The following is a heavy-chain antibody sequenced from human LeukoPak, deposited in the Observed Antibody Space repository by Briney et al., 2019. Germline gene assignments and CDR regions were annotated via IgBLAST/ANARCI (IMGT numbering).Heavy chain of an antibody. CDR1: GGSISSYY. V-gene: IGHV4-59*12. D-gene: IGHD6-6*01. CDR3: ARSIAAPESDAFDI. CDR2: IYHSGST. Sequence: SETLSLTCTVSGGSISSYYWSWIRQPPGKGLEWIGYIYHSGSTYYNPSLKSRVTISVDRSKNQFSLKLSSVTAADTAVYYCARSIAAPESDAFDIWGQGTMVTVSS. J-gene: IGHJ3*02.